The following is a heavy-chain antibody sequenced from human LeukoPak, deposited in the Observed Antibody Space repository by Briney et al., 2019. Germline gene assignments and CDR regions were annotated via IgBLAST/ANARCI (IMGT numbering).Heavy chain of an antibody. CDR2: INHSGST. Sequence: PSETLSLTCAVYGGSFSGYYWSWIRQPPGKGLEWIGEINHSGSTNYNPSLKSRVTISVDTSKNQFSPKLSSVTAADTAVYYCASRRYSSSWSRTYYFDYWGQGTLVTVSS. J-gene: IGHJ4*02. CDR1: GGSFSGYY. V-gene: IGHV4-34*01. D-gene: IGHD6-13*01. CDR3: ASRRYSSSWSRTYYFDY.